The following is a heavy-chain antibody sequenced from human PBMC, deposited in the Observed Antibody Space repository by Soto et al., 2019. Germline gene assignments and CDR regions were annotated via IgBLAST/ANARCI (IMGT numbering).Heavy chain of an antibody. CDR2: ITRDGYNK. V-gene: IGHV3-30*04. J-gene: IGHJ4*02. D-gene: IGHD6-6*01. Sequence: QVQLVECGGGVVQPGRSLRLSCAVSGFIFKNYALNWVRQAPGKGLEWVASITRDGYNKYYADSVKGRFTISRDNSKNTLSLQMTALRVEDSSVYYCTKSSGGSSSVGMDYWGPGTLVTVSS. CDR3: TKSSGGSSSVGMDY. CDR1: GFIFKNYA.